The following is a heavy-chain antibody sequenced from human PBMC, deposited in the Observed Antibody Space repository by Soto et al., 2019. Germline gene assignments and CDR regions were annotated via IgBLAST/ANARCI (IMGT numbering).Heavy chain of an antibody. J-gene: IGHJ6*03. Sequence: ASVKVSCKASGFTFTSSAMQWVRQARGQRLEWIGWIVVGSGNTNYAQKFQERVTITRDMSTSTAYMELSSLRSEDTAVYYCAARSTSPSNFPYYMDVWGKGTTVTVSS. D-gene: IGHD2-2*01. CDR2: IVVGSGNT. V-gene: IGHV1-58*02. CDR1: GFTFTSSA. CDR3: AARSTSPSNFPYYMDV.